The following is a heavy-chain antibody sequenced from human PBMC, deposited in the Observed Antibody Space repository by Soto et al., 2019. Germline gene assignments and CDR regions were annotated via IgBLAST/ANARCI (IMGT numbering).Heavy chain of an antibody. D-gene: IGHD3-10*01. J-gene: IGHJ3*02. Sequence: GGSLRLSCAASGFTFSSYAMSWVRQAPGKGLEWVSAISGSGGSTYNADSVKGRFTISRDNSKNTLYLQMNSMRAEDTAVYYCAKDQNKRVRGVNDAFDIWGQGTMVTVSS. CDR2: ISGSGGST. CDR1: GFTFSSYA. CDR3: AKDQNKRVRGVNDAFDI. V-gene: IGHV3-23*01.